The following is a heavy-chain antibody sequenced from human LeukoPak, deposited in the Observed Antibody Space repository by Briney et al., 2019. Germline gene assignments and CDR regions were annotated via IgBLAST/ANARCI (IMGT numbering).Heavy chain of an antibody. CDR2: TYYRSKWYN. V-gene: IGHV6-1*01. D-gene: IGHD6-6*01. J-gene: IGHJ4*02. CDR3: VRGLGARPGVYFDY. CDR1: GDSVSSNSAA. Sequence: SLTLSLTCAISGDSVSSNSAAWNWIRQSPSRGLEWLGRTYYRSKWYNDYAVSVKSRITINPDTSKNQFSLQLNSVTPEDTAVYYCVRGLGARPGVYFDYWGQGTLVTVSS.